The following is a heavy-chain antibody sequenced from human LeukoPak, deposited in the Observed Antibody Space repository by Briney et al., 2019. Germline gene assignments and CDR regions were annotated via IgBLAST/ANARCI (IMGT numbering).Heavy chain of an antibody. CDR2: IWYDGSNK. D-gene: IGHD3-10*01. J-gene: IGHJ3*01. CDR3: ARDMVPTGDEGVLDV. Sequence: GGSLRLSCAASGFTFSSSGMDWVRQAPGKGLEWVAVIWYDGSNKYYADSVKGRFTISRDNSKNTLYLQMNSLRAEDTAVYYCARDMVPTGDEGVLDVWGQGTMVTVSS. V-gene: IGHV3-33*01. CDR1: GFTFSSSG.